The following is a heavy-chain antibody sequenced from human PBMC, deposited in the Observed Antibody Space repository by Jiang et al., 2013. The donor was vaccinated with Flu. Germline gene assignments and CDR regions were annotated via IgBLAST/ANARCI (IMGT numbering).Heavy chain of an antibody. CDR1: GYTFTSYG. D-gene: IGHD6-19*01. Sequence: SVKVSCKASGYTFTSYGISWVRQAPGQGLEWMGWISAYNGNTNYAQKLQGRVTMTTDTSTSTAYMELRSLRSDDTAVYYCAREGGSGWFTMGILDYWGQGTLVTVSS. CDR2: ISAYNGNT. J-gene: IGHJ4*02. CDR3: AREGGSGWFTMGILDY. V-gene: IGHV1-18*01.